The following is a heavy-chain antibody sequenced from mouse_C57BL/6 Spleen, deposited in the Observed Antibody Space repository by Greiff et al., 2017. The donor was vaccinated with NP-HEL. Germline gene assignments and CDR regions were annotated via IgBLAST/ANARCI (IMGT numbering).Heavy chain of an antibody. D-gene: IGHD1-1*01. CDR1: GFTFSDFY. Sequence: EVNVVESGGGLVQSGRSLRLSCATSGFTFSDFYMEWVRQAPGKGLEWIAASRNKANDYTTEYSASVKGRFIVSRDTSQSILYRQMNALRAEDTAIYYCARDAYYYGSHAMDYWGQGTSVTVSS. V-gene: IGHV7-1*01. CDR2: SRNKANDYTT. CDR3: ARDAYYYGSHAMDY. J-gene: IGHJ4*01.